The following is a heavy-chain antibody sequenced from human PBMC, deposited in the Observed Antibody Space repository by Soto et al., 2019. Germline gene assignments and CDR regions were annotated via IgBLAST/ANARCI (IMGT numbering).Heavy chain of an antibody. V-gene: IGHV3-23*01. CDR3: GKGILSSEIAYYHYGMDV. D-gene: IGHD3-10*01. CDR1: GFTFRSYA. CDR2: LNGSGNRT. Sequence: QAGGSLRLSCGASGFTFRSYAMSWVRQAPGRGLEWVSGLNGSGNRTYYADSVKGRFTISRDNSKNTLYLQMNSLRVDDTAVYYCGKGILSSEIAYYHYGMDVWGQGTTVTVSS. J-gene: IGHJ6*02.